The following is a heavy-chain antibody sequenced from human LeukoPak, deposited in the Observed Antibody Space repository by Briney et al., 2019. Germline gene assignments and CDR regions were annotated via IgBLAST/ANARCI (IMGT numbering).Heavy chain of an antibody. CDR1: GDSISTYY. D-gene: IGHD4-17*01. CDR3: ARQDYGESN. V-gene: IGHV4-59*08. J-gene: IGHJ4*02. CDR2: IYYRVTS. Sequence: SETLSLTCTVSGDSISTYYWSWIRQPPGKGLEWIGYIYYRVTSDYNPSLKSRVTMSVDMSTRQISLKLSSVTAADTAVYYCARQDYGESNWGQGTLVTVSS.